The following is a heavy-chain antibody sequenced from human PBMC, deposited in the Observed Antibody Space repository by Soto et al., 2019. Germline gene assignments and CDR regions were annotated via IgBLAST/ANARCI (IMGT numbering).Heavy chain of an antibody. J-gene: IGHJ3*02. CDR2: IYYSGST. V-gene: IGHV4-31*03. Sequence: QVQLQESGPGLVKPSQTLSLTCTVSGGSISSGGYYWSWIRQHPGKGLEWIGYIYYSGSTYYNPSLKSRVTLSVDTSKNQFSLKLSSVTAADTAVYYCARDRFCSSTSCYYAFDIWGQGTMVTVSS. CDR1: GGSISSGGYY. CDR3: ARDRFCSSTSCYYAFDI. D-gene: IGHD2-2*01.